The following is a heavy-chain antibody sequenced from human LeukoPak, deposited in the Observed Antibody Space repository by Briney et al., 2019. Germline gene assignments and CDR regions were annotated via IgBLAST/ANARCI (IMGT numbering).Heavy chain of an antibody. J-gene: IGHJ4*02. V-gene: IGHV5-51*01. CDR3: ARLRYSSGWYWPPEPGIDY. CDR2: IYPGDSDT. D-gene: IGHD6-19*01. Sequence: GESLKISCKGSAYRFTSYWIGWVRQMPGKGLEWMGIIYPGDSDTRYSPSFQGQVTISADKSISTAYLQWSSLKASDTAMYYCARLRYSSGWYWPPEPGIDYWGQGTLVTVSS. CDR1: AYRFTSYW.